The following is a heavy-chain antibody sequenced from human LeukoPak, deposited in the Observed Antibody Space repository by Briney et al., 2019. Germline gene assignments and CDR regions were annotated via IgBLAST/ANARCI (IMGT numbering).Heavy chain of an antibody. D-gene: IGHD3-3*01. J-gene: IGHJ5*02. CDR3: ARSHWFDP. Sequence: GSLRLSCAASGFTFSSYSMNWVRQAPGKGLEWVSYISSSSSTICYADSVKGRFTISRDNAKNSLYPQMNSLRDEDTAVYYCARSHWFDPWGQGTLVTVSS. V-gene: IGHV3-48*02. CDR2: ISSSSSTI. CDR1: GFTFSSYS.